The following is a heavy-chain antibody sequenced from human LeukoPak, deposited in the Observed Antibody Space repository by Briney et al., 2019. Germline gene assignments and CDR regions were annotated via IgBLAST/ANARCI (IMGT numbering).Heavy chain of an antibody. J-gene: IGHJ4*02. V-gene: IGHV1-2*02. D-gene: IGHD3-10*01. Sequence: ASVKVSCKASGYTFTGYYMHWVRQAPGQGLEWMGWINPNSGGTSYAQKFQGRVTMTRDTSISTAYMELSRLRSDDTAVYYCARQAYGPASFDYWGQGTLVTVSS. CDR3: ARQAYGPASFDY. CDR1: GYTFTGYY. CDR2: INPNSGGT.